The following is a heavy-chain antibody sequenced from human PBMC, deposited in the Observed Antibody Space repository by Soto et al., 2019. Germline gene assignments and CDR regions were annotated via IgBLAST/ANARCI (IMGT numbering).Heavy chain of an antibody. J-gene: IGHJ4*02. V-gene: IGHV1-69*01. CDR1: GGTISRFG. CDR2: IVPIDGST. Sequence: QVQLVQSGAEVRKPGSSVKVSCTTSGGTISRFGMNWVRQAPGQGLEWMGGIVPIDGSTKYAEKFQGRVTITADASTSTVYMDLSSLRSEDTAVYYCARSFTKSRRGGVAFDYWGQGTLLTVSP. D-gene: IGHD3-3*01. CDR3: ARSFTKSRRGGVAFDY.